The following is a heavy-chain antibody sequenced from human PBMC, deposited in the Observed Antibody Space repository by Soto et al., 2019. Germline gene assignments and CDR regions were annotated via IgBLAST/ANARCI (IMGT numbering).Heavy chain of an antibody. V-gene: IGHV3-23*01. CDR2: ISANDVGT. J-gene: IGHJ4*02. CDR1: GFTLRNYA. D-gene: IGHD1-20*01. Sequence: SLRLSCEASGFTLRNYAMTWVRQAPGKGLEWVSLISANDVGTYYAESVKTRFTISTDQSRNTVYLQMDSLRADDTAIYYCAKDKHDYNWDKRPTFDYWGQGTLVPVYS. CDR3: AKDKHDYNWDKRPTFDY.